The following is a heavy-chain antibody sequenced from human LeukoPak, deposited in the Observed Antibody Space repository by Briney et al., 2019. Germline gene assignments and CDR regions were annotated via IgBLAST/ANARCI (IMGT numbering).Heavy chain of an antibody. J-gene: IGHJ6*02. D-gene: IGHD6-13*01. Sequence: ASVKVSCKASGYTFTSYYMHWVRQAPGQGLEWMGIINPSGGSTSYAQKFQGRVTMTRDTSTSTVYMELSSLRSEDTAVYYCARGGGSSSWHVSPYYYYGMDVWGQGTTVTVSS. CDR3: ARGGGSSSWHVSPYYYYGMDV. V-gene: IGHV1-46*01. CDR2: INPSGGST. CDR1: GYTFTSYY.